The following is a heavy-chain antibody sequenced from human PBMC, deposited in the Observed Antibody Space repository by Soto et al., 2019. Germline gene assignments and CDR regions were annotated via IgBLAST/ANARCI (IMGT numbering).Heavy chain of an antibody. CDR1: GGTFSSYA. Sequence: SVKVSCKASGGTFSSYAISWVRQAPGQGLEWMGVIIPIFGTANYAQKFQGRVTITADESTSTAYMELSSLRSEDTAVYYCASTNYDSSGYYHYFDYGGQGTLVTVSS. V-gene: IGHV1-69*13. CDR2: IIPIFGTA. J-gene: IGHJ4*02. D-gene: IGHD3-22*01. CDR3: ASTNYDSSGYYHYFDY.